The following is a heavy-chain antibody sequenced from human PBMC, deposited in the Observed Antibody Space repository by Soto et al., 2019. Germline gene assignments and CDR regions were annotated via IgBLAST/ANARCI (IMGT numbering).Heavy chain of an antibody. V-gene: IGHV3-30-3*01. J-gene: IGHJ4*02. CDR3: AITALRFLEWAIDY. CDR2: ISYDGSNK. CDR1: GFTFSSYA. Sequence: PVGSLRLSCAASGFTFSSYAMHWVRQAPGKGLEWVAVISYDGSNKYYADSVKGRFTISRDNSKNTLYLQMNSPRAEDTAVYYCAITALRFLEWAIDYWGQGTLVTVSS. D-gene: IGHD3-3*01.